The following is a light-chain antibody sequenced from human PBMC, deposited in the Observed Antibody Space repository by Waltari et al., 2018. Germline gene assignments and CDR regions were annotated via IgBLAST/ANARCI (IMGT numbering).Light chain of an antibody. V-gene: IGLV6-57*04. Sequence: FMLTQPPSVSESPGKTITISCTRSSGSIASNFVQWSQQRPGSAPTTVIYEDHQRPSGVPDRFSGSFDRSSNSASLTISGLKTEDEAEYYCQSYDGSGSWVFGGGTKLTVL. CDR1: SGSIASNF. CDR3: QSYDGSGSWV. J-gene: IGLJ3*02. CDR2: EDH.